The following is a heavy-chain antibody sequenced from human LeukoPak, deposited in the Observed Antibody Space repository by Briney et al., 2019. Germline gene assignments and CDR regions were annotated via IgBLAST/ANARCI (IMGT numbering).Heavy chain of an antibody. CDR2: IYHSGST. D-gene: IGHD5-18*01. Sequence: SETLSLTCTVSGGSISNYYWSWIRQPPGKGLEWIGSIYHSGSTNYNPSLKSRVTISVDTSKNQFSLKLSSVTAADTAVYYCARRRNRGYSYGFRRGFDPWGQGTLVTVSS. J-gene: IGHJ5*02. CDR3: ARRRNRGYSYGFRRGFDP. V-gene: IGHV4-59*12. CDR1: GGSISNYY.